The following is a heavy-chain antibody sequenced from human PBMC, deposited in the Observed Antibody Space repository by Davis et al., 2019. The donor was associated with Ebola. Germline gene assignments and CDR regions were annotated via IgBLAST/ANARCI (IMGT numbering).Heavy chain of an antibody. CDR1: GFTFSGSA. CDR2: IRSKANSYAT. J-gene: IGHJ6*02. D-gene: IGHD4-17*01. CDR3: AKDISPTVTSSYYYYGMDV. V-gene: IGHV3-73*01. Sequence: GESLKISCAASGFTFSGSAMHWVRQASGKGLEWVGRIRSKANSYATAYAASVKGRFTISRDDSKNTAYLQMNSLRAEDTALYYCAKDISPTVTSSYYYYGMDVWGQGTTVTVSS.